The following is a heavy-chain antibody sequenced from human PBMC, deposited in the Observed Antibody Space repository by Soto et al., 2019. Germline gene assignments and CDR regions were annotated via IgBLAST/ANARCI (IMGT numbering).Heavy chain of an antibody. D-gene: IGHD2-15*01. Sequence: SETLSLTCTVSGGSISISSFYWGWVRQPPGKGLEWVGSIHYSGSTYYNPSFGSRVTISVDTSENQFSLKLRSVTATDTAVYYCAREVGFCSGGTCKSLTVFDFWGQGTVITV. J-gene: IGHJ3*01. V-gene: IGHV4-39*01. CDR3: AREVGFCSGGTCKSLTVFDF. CDR1: GGSISISSFY. CDR2: IHYSGST.